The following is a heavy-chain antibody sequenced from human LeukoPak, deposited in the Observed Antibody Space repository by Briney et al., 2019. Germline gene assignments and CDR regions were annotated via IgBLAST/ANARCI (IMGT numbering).Heavy chain of an antibody. V-gene: IGHV3-49*04. CDR1: GFTFGDYA. J-gene: IGHJ4*02. D-gene: IGHD3-3*01. CDR2: IRSKAYGGTT. CDR3: TRPSHYDFWSGSFDY. Sequence: GGSLRLSCTASGFTFGDYAMSWVRQAPGKGLEWVGFIRSKAYGGTTEYAASVKGRFTISRDDSKSIAYLQMNSLKTEDTAVYYCTRPSHYDFWSGSFDYWGQGTLVTVSS.